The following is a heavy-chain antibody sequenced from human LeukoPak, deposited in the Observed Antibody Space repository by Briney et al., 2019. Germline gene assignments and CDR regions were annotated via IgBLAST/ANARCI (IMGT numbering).Heavy chain of an antibody. CDR1: GFTFSSYG. V-gene: IGHV3-30*18. D-gene: IGHD3-22*01. CDR2: ISYGGSNK. CDR3: AKDRDYYDSSSYYYFDY. Sequence: GRSLRLSCAASGFTFSSYGMHWVRQAPGKGLEWVAVISYGGSNKYYADSVKGRFTISRDNSKNTLYLQMNSLRAEDTAVYYCAKDRDYYDSSSYYYFDYWGQGTLVTVSS. J-gene: IGHJ4*02.